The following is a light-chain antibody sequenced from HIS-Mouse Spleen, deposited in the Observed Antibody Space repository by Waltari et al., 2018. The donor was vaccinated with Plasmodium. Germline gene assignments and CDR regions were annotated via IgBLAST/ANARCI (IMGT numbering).Light chain of an antibody. CDR1: QDISNY. CDR3: QQYDNLPLT. V-gene: IGKV1-33*01. J-gene: IGKJ4*01. Sequence: DIQMTQSPSSLSASVGDRVTITCQASQDISNYLNWYQQKPGKAPKLLIYDASNLETGFPSRFSGSGSGTDFTLSISSLQPEDIATYYCQQYDNLPLTFGGGTKVEIK. CDR2: DAS.